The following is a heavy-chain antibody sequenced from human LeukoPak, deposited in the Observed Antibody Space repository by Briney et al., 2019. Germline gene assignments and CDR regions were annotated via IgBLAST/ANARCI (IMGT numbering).Heavy chain of an antibody. V-gene: IGHV3-48*02. D-gene: IGHD2-15*01. CDR1: GFTFSSYS. CDR2: ISSSSTI. Sequence: PGGSLRLSCAASGFTFSSYSMNWVRQAPGKGLEWVSYISSSSTIYYADSVKGRFTISRDNAKNSLYLHMNSLRDEDTAVYYCARDGVVVVAATSGGYYGMDVWGQGTTVTVSS. CDR3: ARDGVVVVAATSGGYYGMDV. J-gene: IGHJ6*02.